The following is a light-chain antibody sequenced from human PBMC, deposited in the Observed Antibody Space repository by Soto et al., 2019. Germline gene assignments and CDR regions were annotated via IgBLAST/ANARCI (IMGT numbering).Light chain of an antibody. Sequence: AIQFTQSPSSLSASVGDRVTITCRASQGISTLLAWYQQKPGKAPKVLIYESSLLQSGVPSRFSGSGSGTDFTLTISSLQPEDFATYYCQHFKSLPITFGQGTRLEI. CDR3: QHFKSLPIT. V-gene: IGKV1-13*02. J-gene: IGKJ5*01. CDR2: ESS. CDR1: QGISTL.